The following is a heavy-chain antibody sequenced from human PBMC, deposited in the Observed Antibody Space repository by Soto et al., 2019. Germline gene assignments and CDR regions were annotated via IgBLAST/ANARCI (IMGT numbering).Heavy chain of an antibody. Sequence: EVQLVESGGGLVQPGGSLRLSCAASGFTFSSYWMHWVRQAPVKGLVWVSRINSDGSSTSYADSVKGRFTISRDNAKNTLYLQMNSLRAEDTAVYYCARDGETGTTSDHYYGMDVWGQGTTVTVSS. CDR3: ARDGETGTTSDHYYGMDV. V-gene: IGHV3-74*01. J-gene: IGHJ6*02. D-gene: IGHD1-1*01. CDR1: GFTFSSYW. CDR2: INSDGSST.